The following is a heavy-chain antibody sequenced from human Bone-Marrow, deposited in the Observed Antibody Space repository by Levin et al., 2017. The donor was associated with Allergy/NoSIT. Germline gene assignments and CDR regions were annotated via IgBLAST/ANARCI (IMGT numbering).Heavy chain of an antibody. CDR3: ASDPYYYDSSGYSHDY. D-gene: IGHD3-22*01. J-gene: IGHJ4*02. CDR1: FFSFILPL. CDR2: ISASSNYM. V-gene: IGHV3-21*01. Sequence: PGGSLRLSCAASFFSFILPLLPFFLPSPLKGLEWVSSISASSNYMNYADSMKGRCTISRDNAKNSLFLQMNSLRAEDTAVYYCASDPYYYDSSGYSHDYWGQGTLVTVSS.